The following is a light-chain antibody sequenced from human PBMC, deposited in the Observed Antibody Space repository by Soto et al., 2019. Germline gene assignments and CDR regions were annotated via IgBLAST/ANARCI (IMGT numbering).Light chain of an antibody. CDR3: QSYDGSNPDVV. V-gene: IGLV6-57*02. Sequence: NFMLTRPHSVSESPGKTVTISCTGSSGSIATNYVQWYQQRPGSAPTTVIYEDTQRPSGVPERFSGSIDSSSNSASLTISGLKTEDEADYYCQSYDGSNPDVVFGGGTQLTVL. J-gene: IGLJ2*01. CDR2: EDT. CDR1: SGSIATNY.